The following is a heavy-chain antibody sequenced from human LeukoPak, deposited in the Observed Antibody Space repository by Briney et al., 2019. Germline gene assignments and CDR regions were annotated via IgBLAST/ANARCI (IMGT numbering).Heavy chain of an antibody. CDR3: ARVGATDAFDI. Sequence: ASVKVSCKASGYTFTDYHMQWVRQAPGQGLEWMGWINLKSGGTKYAQKFQGRVTMTRDTSISTAYMELSSLRSEDTAVYYCARVGATDAFDIWGQGTMVTVSS. CDR1: GYTFTDYH. J-gene: IGHJ3*02. V-gene: IGHV1-2*02. D-gene: IGHD1-26*01. CDR2: INLKSGGT.